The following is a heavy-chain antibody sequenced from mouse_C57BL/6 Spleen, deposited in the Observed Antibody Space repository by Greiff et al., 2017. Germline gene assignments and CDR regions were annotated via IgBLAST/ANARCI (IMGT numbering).Heavy chain of an antibody. D-gene: IGHD2-12*01. J-gene: IGHJ3*01. V-gene: IGHV14-2*01. CDR3: AVSYDVPSFAY. Sequence: VHVKQSGPELVQPGASVKLSCTASGFNIQDYYMHWVKQRTEQGLEWIGRIDPEDGETKYAPQFQGKATLTADTSSNPSYLQLSSLTSEDTAVYYCAVSYDVPSFAYWGQGTLVTVSS. CDR1: GFNIQDYY. CDR2: IDPEDGET.